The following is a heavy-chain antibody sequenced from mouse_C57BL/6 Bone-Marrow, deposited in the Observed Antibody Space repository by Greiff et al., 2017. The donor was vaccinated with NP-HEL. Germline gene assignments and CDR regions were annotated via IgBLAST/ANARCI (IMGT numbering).Heavy chain of an antibody. CDR2: INPSTGGT. CDR1: GYSFTGYY. J-gene: IGHJ3*01. V-gene: IGHV1-42*01. D-gene: IGHD1-1*01. CDR3: ASLFLY. Sequence: VQLQQSGPELVKPGASVKISCKASGYSFTGYYMNWVKQSPEKSLEWIGEINPSTGGTTYNQKFKAKATLTVDKSSSTAYMQLKSLTSEDSAVYYCASLFLYWGQGTLVTVSA.